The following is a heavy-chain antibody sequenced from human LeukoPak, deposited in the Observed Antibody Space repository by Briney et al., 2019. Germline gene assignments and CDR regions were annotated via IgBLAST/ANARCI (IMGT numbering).Heavy chain of an antibody. CDR1: GGSISSGGYY. Sequence: SETLSLTCTVSGGSISSGGYYWSWIRQPPGKGLEWIGYIYHSGSTYYNPSLKSRVTISVDTSKNQFSLKLSSVTAADTAVYYCARVGAAAGTPTPQPFDYWGQGTLVTVSS. CDR3: ARVGAAAGTPTPQPFDY. V-gene: IGHV4-30-2*01. J-gene: IGHJ4*02. CDR2: IYHSGST. D-gene: IGHD6-13*01.